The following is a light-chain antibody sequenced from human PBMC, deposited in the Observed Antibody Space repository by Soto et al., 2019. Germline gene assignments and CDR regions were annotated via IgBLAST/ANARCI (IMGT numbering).Light chain of an antibody. CDR2: GAS. J-gene: IGKJ1*01. CDR3: QHYNNWPPWT. CDR1: QSVSSN. Sequence: EIVMTQSPVTLSVSPGERATLSCRASQSVSSNLAWYQQKPGQAPRLLIYGASTRATGVPARFSGSGSGTEFTLTISSLQSEDFAVYYCQHYNNWPPWTFGQGTKAEIK. V-gene: IGKV3-15*01.